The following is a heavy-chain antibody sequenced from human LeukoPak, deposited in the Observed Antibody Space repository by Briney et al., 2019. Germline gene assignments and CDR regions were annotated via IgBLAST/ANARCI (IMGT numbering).Heavy chain of an antibody. Sequence: SETLSLTCSVSGGSISTYYWSWIRQPAGKGLEWIGRIYTSGSTNYNPSLKSRVTMSVDTPKNQFSLKLSSVTAADTAVYYCAREAYYYDSSGYSAWGQGTLVTVSS. D-gene: IGHD3-22*01. CDR2: IYTSGST. J-gene: IGHJ5*02. CDR3: AREAYYYDSSGYSA. CDR1: GGSISTYY. V-gene: IGHV4-4*07.